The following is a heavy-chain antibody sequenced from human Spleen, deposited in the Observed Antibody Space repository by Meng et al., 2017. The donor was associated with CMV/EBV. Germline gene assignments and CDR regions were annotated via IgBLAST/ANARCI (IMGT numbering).Heavy chain of an antibody. CDR1: GFTFSDYY. CDR2: ISASGNTI. D-gene: IGHD4-11*01. Sequence: CAASGFTFSDYYMGWSRQAPGKGLEWVSYISASGNTIYYAASVKGRFTISRDNTKNSLYLQMNSLRAEDTAVYYCARGPRLGGWFDPWGQGTLVTVSS. V-gene: IGHV3-11*04. CDR3: ARGPRLGGWFDP. J-gene: IGHJ5*02.